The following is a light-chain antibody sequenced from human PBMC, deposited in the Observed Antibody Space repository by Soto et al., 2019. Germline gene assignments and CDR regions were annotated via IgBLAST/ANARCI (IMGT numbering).Light chain of an antibody. J-gene: IGLJ1*01. Sequence: QSVLTQPPSASGTPGQRVTISCSGSSSNIGSNYVYWYQQLPGTAPKHLIYRNNQRPSGVPDRCSGSKSGTSDSLAISGLRSEDEAYYYCAAWDDSLSGNYVLGTGTKLTVL. CDR3: AAWDDSLSGNYV. V-gene: IGLV1-47*01. CDR1: SSNIGSNY. CDR2: RNN.